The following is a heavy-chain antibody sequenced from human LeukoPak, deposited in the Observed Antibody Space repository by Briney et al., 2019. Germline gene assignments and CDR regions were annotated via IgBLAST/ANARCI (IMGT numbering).Heavy chain of an antibody. CDR3: VRRYCSGGSCYFDY. D-gene: IGHD2-15*01. CDR2: IYYSGST. V-gene: IGHV4-31*09. J-gene: IGHJ4*02. CDR1: GGSISSGGYY. Sequence: ASETLSLTCTVSGGSISSGGYYWSWIRQHPGKGLEWIGYIYYSGSTYYNPSLKSRVTISVDRSKNQFSLKLSSVTAADTAVYYCVRRYCSGGSCYFDYWGQGTLVTVSS.